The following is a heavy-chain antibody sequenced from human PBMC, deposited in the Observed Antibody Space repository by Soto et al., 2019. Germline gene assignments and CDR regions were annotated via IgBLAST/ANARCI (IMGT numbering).Heavy chain of an antibody. CDR2: VYSSGST. Sequence: SETLSLTCTVFGDSISSYYWSWIRQPAGKGLEWIGHVYSSGSTNYNPSLESRVTMSVDTSKNQFSLKLRSVTVADTAVYYCARSISSGWKNYFDYWGQGTLVTVSS. D-gene: IGHD6-19*01. CDR3: ARSISSGWKNYFDY. J-gene: IGHJ4*02. CDR1: GDSISSYY. V-gene: IGHV4-4*07.